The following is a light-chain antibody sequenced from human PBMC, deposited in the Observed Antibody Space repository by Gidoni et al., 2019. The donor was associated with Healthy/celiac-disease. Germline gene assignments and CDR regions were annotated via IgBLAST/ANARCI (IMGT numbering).Light chain of an antibody. CDR3: QQYNSYWT. Sequence: DIQLPQSPSTLSASVGDRVTISCPASQSISSWLAWYQQKPGKAPKLLIYKASSLESGVPSRFSGSGSGTEFTLTISSLQPDDFATYYCQQYNSYWTFGQGTKVEIK. V-gene: IGKV1-5*03. CDR1: QSISSW. J-gene: IGKJ1*01. CDR2: KAS.